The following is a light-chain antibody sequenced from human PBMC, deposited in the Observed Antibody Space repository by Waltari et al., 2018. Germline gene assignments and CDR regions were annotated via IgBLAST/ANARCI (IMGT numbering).Light chain of an antibody. V-gene: IGKV3-15*01. Sequence: VLLTQSPASLSVSPGDTFILSCRASPSVGTNLVWYQKKAGPAPRTLIYGASTRASGVPSRFSGSGSETDFTLIISSLQSEDAAVYFCQQYYVWPLITFGGGTKLEI. CDR1: PSVGTN. CDR3: QQYYVWPLIT. J-gene: IGKJ4*01. CDR2: GAS.